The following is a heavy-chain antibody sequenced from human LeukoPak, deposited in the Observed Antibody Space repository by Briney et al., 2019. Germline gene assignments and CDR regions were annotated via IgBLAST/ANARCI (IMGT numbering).Heavy chain of an antibody. CDR1: GGSVNSGTYY. CDR3: ARGGRWLQFNY. D-gene: IGHD5-24*01. Sequence: SETLSLTCTVSGGSVNSGTYYWSWIRQPPGKGLEWIGYISYSGSTNYNPSLKSRVTISVDTSKNQFSLKLSSVTAADTAVYYCARGGRWLQFNYWGQGALVTVSS. V-gene: IGHV4-61*01. CDR2: ISYSGST. J-gene: IGHJ4*02.